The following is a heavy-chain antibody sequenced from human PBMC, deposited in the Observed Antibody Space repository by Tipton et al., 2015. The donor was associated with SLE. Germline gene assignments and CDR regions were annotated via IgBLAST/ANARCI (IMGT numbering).Heavy chain of an antibody. J-gene: IGHJ4*02. CDR2: INHSGGT. CDR3: ARGTYFYDSTGYYYWGPFDS. Sequence: TLSLTCAVYGGSSTGYYWTWIRQAPEKGLEWIGEINHSGGTNYNPSFKSRVTISVDKSKNQFSLNLTSVTAADTAVYYCARGTYFYDSTGYYYWGPFDSWGQGTLVTVSS. V-gene: IGHV4-34*01. D-gene: IGHD3-22*01. CDR1: GGSSTGYY.